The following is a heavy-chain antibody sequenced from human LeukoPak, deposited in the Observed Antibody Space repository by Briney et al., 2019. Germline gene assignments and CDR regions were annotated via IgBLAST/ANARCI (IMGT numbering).Heavy chain of an antibody. CDR3: AREDSGSSDFDY. D-gene: IGHD1-26*01. Sequence: ASVKVSCTASVYTFTVYYMHWVRQAPGQGLEWMGWINPNSGGTNYAQKFQGRVTMTRDTSISTAYMELSRLRSDDTAVYYCAREDSGSSDFDYWGQGTLVTVSS. J-gene: IGHJ4*02. CDR1: VYTFTVYY. V-gene: IGHV1-2*02. CDR2: INPNSGGT.